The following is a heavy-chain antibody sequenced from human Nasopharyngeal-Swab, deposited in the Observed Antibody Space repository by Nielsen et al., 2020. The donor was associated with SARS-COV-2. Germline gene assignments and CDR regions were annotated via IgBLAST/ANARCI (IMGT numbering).Heavy chain of an antibody. Sequence: GESLKISCAASGFTFSSYGMHWVRQAPGKGLEWVALISYDGSNKYYADSVKGRFTISRDNFKNTLYLQMNSLRAEDTAVYYCAKVYGGSEFDPWGQGTLVTVSS. J-gene: IGHJ5*02. V-gene: IGHV3-30*18. CDR3: AKVYGGSEFDP. CDR2: ISYDGSNK. D-gene: IGHD4-23*01. CDR1: GFTFSSYG.